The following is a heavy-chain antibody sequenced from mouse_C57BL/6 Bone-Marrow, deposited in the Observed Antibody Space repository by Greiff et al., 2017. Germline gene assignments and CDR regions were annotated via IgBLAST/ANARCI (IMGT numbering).Heavy chain of an antibody. CDR1: GYTFTSYG. CDR3: ARGVYYSNYRYYFDD. D-gene: IGHD2-5*01. CDR2: IYPRSGNT. Sequence: QVQLQQSGAELARPGASVKLSCKASGYTFTSYGISWVKQRTGQGLEWIGEIYPRSGNTYYNEKFKGKDTLTADKSSSTAYMELRSLTSEDSAVYFCARGVYYSNYRYYFDDWGQGTTLTVSS. V-gene: IGHV1-81*01. J-gene: IGHJ2*01.